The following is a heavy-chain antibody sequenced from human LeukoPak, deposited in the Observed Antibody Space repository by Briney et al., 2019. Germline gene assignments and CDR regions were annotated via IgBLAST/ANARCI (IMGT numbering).Heavy chain of an antibody. D-gene: IGHD5-18*01. J-gene: IGHJ3*02. Sequence: GGSLRLSCAASGFTFSSYGMHWVRQAPGKGLEWVAVIWYDGSNKYYADSVKGRFTISRDNSKNTLYLQMNSLRAEDTAVYYCARGDLPWIQLWPLGAFDIWGQGTMVTVSS. CDR2: IWYDGSNK. V-gene: IGHV3-33*01. CDR1: GFTFSSYG. CDR3: ARGDLPWIQLWPLGAFDI.